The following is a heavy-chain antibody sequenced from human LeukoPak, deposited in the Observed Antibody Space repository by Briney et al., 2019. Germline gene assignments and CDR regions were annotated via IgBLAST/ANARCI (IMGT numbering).Heavy chain of an antibody. CDR3: ARDPNLTGYRRLPEGFDY. J-gene: IGHJ4*02. V-gene: IGHV3-21*01. CDR2: ISSSSSYL. D-gene: IGHD3-9*01. Sequence: GGSLRLSCAASGFTFSSYSMNWVRQAPGKGLEWVSSISSSSSYLYYADSVKGRFTISRDNAKNSLYLQMNSLRAEDTAVYYCARDPNLTGYRRLPEGFDYWGQGTLVTVSS. CDR1: GFTFSSYS.